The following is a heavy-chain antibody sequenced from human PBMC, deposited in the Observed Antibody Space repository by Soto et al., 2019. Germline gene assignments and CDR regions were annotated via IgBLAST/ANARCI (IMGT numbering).Heavy chain of an antibody. CDR1: GGTFSSYA. CDR2: IIPIFGTA. Sequence: QVQLVQSGAEVKKPGSSVKVSCKASGGTFSSYAISWVRQAPGQGLEWMGGIIPIFGTANYAQKFQGRVTSTADESTSTAYMELSSLRSEDTAVYYCARHERGCGGDCYSADYWGQGTLVTVSS. J-gene: IGHJ4*02. V-gene: IGHV1-69*12. CDR3: ARHERGCGGDCYSADY. D-gene: IGHD2-21*02.